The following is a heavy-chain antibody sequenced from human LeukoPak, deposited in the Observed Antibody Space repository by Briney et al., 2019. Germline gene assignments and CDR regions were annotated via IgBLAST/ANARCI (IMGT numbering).Heavy chain of an antibody. Sequence: GGSLRLSCAASGFTFSDYNMRWIRQAPGKGLEWVSSISRSGSTKYYADSVKGRFTISRDNAKNSLFLQMNSLRAEDTAVYYCAKCIVGATTPFDYWGQGTLVTVSS. CDR2: ISRSGSTK. V-gene: IGHV3-11*01. D-gene: IGHD1-26*01. CDR3: AKCIVGATTPFDY. CDR1: GFTFSDYN. J-gene: IGHJ4*02.